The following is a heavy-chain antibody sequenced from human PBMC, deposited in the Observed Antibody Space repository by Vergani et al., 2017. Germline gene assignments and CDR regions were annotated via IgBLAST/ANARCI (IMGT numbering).Heavy chain of an antibody. D-gene: IGHD6-19*01. J-gene: IGHJ5*02. Sequence: QLQLQESGPGLVKPSATLSLTCIVSGASIRSSNYYWGWIRQPPGKGLELIASIYYSGSTYCNPSLKGRVPISVTTSKYQFSLKLTSVTAADTAVYFCAGHSTVEWLVRLGWIDPWGQGIRVTVSS. V-gene: IGHV4-39*01. CDR1: GASIRSSNYY. CDR3: AGHSTVEWLVRLGWIDP. CDR2: IYYSGST.